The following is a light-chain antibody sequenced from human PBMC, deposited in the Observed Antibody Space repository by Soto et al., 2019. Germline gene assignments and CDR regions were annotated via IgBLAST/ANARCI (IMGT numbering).Light chain of an antibody. Sequence: IVLTQSPATLSLSPGERATLSCRASQSVSSYLAWYQQKPGQAPRLLIFGASIRVTGIPDRFIGSGSGTDFTLTISSLQPEDFATYYCQQSYRTPRTFGQGTKVDIK. V-gene: IGKV3-11*01. CDR2: GAS. CDR3: QQSYRTPRT. J-gene: IGKJ1*01. CDR1: QSVSSY.